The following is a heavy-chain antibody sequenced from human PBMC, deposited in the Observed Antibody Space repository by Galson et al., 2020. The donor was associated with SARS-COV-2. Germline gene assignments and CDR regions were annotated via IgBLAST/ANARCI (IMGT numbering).Heavy chain of an antibody. CDR3: ARDWRQRGYYYDSSGYYRPLYFDY. CDR2: IYYSGST. Sequence: ASETLSLTCTVSGGSISSYYWSWIRQPPGKGLEWIGYIYYSGSTNYNPSLKSRVTISVDTSKNQFSLKLSSVTAADTAVYYCARDWRQRGYYYDSSGYYRPLYFDYWGQGTLVTVSS. J-gene: IGHJ4*02. V-gene: IGHV4-59*12. CDR1: GGSISSYY. D-gene: IGHD3-22*01.